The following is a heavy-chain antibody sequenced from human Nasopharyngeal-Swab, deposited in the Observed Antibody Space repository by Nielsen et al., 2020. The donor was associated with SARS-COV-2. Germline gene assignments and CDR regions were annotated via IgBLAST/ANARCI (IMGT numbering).Heavy chain of an antibody. CDR2: IDPSDSYT. Sequence: VRQMPGKGLGWMGRIDPSDSYTIYSPSFQGHVTISADKSISTAYLQWSSLKASDTAMYYCAREYTYGYYYYMDVWGKGTPVTVSS. V-gene: IGHV5-10-1*01. CDR3: AREYTYGYYYYMDV. D-gene: IGHD5-18*01. J-gene: IGHJ6*03.